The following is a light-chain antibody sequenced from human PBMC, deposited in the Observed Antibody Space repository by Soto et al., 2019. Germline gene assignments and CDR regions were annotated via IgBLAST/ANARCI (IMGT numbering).Light chain of an antibody. CDR2: GAS. Sequence: ESVLTQSPCTLSLSPGERATLSCRASQRVSSSYLAWYQQKPGQAPRLLIYGASSRATGIPDRFSGSGSGTDFTLTISRLEPEDFAVYYCQQYGSSPLYTFGQGTKLEIK. CDR1: QRVSSSY. J-gene: IGKJ2*01. CDR3: QQYGSSPLYT. V-gene: IGKV3-20*01.